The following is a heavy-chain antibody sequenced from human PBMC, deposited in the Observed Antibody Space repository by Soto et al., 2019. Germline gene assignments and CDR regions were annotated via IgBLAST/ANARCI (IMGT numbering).Heavy chain of an antibody. CDR2: ISSSGGTI. J-gene: IGHJ4*02. CDR3: AQPTGYRDLFDY. D-gene: IGHD4-17*01. CDR1: GFTFSDYD. Sequence: GGSLRLSCAASGFTFSDYDMSWIRQAPGKGLEWVSDISSSGGTITYADSVKGRFTISRDNAKNSLYLQMNSLRAEDTAVYYCAQPTGYRDLFDYWGQGTLVTVSS. V-gene: IGHV3-11*01.